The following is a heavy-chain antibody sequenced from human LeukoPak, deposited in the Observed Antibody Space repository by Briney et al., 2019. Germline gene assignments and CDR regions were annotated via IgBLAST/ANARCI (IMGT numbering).Heavy chain of an antibody. Sequence: PSETLSLTCTVSGGSISSYYWSWIRQPPGKGLEWIGYIYYSGSTNYNPSLKSRVNISVDTSKNQFSLKLSSVTAADTAVYYCARDGIRSSTSVDYYYYYMDVWGKGTTVTVSS. J-gene: IGHJ6*03. D-gene: IGHD2-2*01. CDR3: ARDGIRSSTSVDYYYYYMDV. CDR2: IYYSGST. V-gene: IGHV4-59*01. CDR1: GGSISSYY.